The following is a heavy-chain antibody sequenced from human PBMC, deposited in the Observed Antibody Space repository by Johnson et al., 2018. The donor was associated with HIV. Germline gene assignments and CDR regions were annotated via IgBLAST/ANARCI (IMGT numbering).Heavy chain of an antibody. V-gene: IGHV3-30*03. CDR1: GFTFDDYA. CDR2: ISYDGSNK. J-gene: IGHJ3*02. CDR3: ARESGGQYDAFDI. Sequence: QVQLVESGGGLVQPGRSLRLSCAASGFTFDDYAMHWVRQAPGKGLEWVAVISYDGSNKYFADSVKGRFNISRDNSKNTLYLQMNSLRAEDTAVYYCARESGGQYDAFDIWGQGTMVTVSS. D-gene: IGHD3-16*01.